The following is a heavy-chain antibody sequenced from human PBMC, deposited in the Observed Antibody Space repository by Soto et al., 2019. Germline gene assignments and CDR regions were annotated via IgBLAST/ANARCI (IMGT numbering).Heavy chain of an antibody. CDR3: ASDARWLQSRVYFQH. D-gene: IGHD5-12*01. V-gene: IGHV1-18*04. CDR1: GYTFTSYG. CDR2: ISAYNGNT. Sequence: QVQLVQSGAEVKKPGASVEVSCKASGYTFTSYGISWVRQAPGQGLEWMGWISAYNGNTNYAQKLQGRVTMTTDTSTSTAYMELRSLRSDDTAVYYCASDARWLQSRVYFQHWGQGTLVTVSS. J-gene: IGHJ1*01.